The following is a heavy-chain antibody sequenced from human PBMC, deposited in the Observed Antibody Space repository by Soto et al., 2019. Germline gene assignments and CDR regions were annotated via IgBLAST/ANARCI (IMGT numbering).Heavy chain of an antibody. CDR1: GYTFGGHF. D-gene: IGHD3-10*01. J-gene: IGHJ5*02. V-gene: IGHV1-2*02. Sequence: ASVKVPCKASGYTFGGHFIHWVRQAPGQGLEWMGWINSNSGDTNYARKFQGRVTMTRDTSVTTAYMELSRLKFDDTAVYYCARAPRITMLRGIIEFDPWGQGTLVTVSS. CDR2: INSNSGDT. CDR3: ARAPRITMLRGIIEFDP.